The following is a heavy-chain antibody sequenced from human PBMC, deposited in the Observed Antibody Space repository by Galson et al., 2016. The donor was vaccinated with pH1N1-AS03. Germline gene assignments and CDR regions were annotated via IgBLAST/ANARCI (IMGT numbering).Heavy chain of an antibody. CDR2: TNQDESEK. CDR3: ARDPSGDRSGWYYFDY. J-gene: IGHJ4*02. V-gene: IGHV3-7*03. CDR1: GFTFSNYW. Sequence: SLRLSCAASGFTFSNYWMSWVRQAPGKGLEWVATTNQDESEKYFVDSVKGRFTISRDDAKNSLYLQMNSLRAEDSALYYCARDPSGDRSGWYYFDYGGQGTLVTVSS. D-gene: IGHD6-19*01.